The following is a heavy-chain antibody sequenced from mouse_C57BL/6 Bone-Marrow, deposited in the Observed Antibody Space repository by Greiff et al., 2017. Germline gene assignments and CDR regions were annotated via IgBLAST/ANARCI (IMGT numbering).Heavy chain of an antibody. D-gene: IGHD1-1*01. Sequence: EVMLVESGGDLVKPGGSLKLSCAASGFTFSSYGMSWVRQTPDKRLEWVATISSGGSYTYYPDRVKGRFTISRDNAKNTLYLQMSSRKSEDTAMYYCARQDYVSSSWFAYWGQGTLVTVSA. CDR1: GFTFSSYG. J-gene: IGHJ3*01. CDR3: ARQDYVSSSWFAY. CDR2: ISSGGSYT. V-gene: IGHV5-6*02.